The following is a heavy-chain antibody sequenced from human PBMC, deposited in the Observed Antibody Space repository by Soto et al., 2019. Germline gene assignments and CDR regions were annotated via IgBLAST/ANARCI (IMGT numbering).Heavy chain of an antibody. CDR3: ATARWGAAADNWFDP. Sequence: ASVKVSCKVSGYTLTELSMHWVRQAPGKGLEWMGGFDPEDGETIYAQKFQGRVTMTEDTSTDTAYMELSSLRSEDTAVYYCATARWGAAADNWFDPWGQGTMVTVYS. CDR1: GYTLTELS. J-gene: IGHJ5*02. CDR2: FDPEDGET. D-gene: IGHD6-13*01. V-gene: IGHV1-24*01.